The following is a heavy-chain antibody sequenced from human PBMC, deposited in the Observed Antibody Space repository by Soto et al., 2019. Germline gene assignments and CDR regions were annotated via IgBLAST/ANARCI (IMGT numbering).Heavy chain of an antibody. V-gene: IGHV4-39*02. Sequence: SETLSLICTVSGCSISSNIYYWGWIRQPPGKGLEWIGNIHYSGSTYYDSSLKSRFTISRDNAKNSLFLQMNSLRAEDTAVYYCARGRGAAADYFDFWGQGTLVTVSS. D-gene: IGHD6-13*01. J-gene: IGHJ4*02. CDR2: IHYSGST. CDR1: GCSISSNIYY. CDR3: ARGRGAAADYFDF.